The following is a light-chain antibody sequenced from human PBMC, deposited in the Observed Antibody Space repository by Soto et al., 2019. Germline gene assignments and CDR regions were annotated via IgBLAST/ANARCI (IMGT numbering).Light chain of an antibody. V-gene: IGKV3-15*01. CDR3: QQYNNWPSWT. Sequence: ILMTQSPATLSVSPGERATLSCRASQSVSNNLAWYQQKPGQAPRLLIYDASTRASGIPARFSGSGCGTEFTLTISGLQSEDFAVYYCQQYNNWPSWTFGQGTKVEIK. CDR1: QSVSNN. CDR2: DAS. J-gene: IGKJ1*01.